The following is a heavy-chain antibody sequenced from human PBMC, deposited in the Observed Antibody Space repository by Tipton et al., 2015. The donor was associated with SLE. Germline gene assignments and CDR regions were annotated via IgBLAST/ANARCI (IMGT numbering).Heavy chain of an antibody. CDR3: ASGYYYESSGYPYYFDY. V-gene: IGHV3-30*02. CDR2: IQYDGTNK. J-gene: IGHJ4*02. CDR1: GFTFSSYG. Sequence: SLRLSCAASGFTFSSYGIHWVRQAPGKGLEWVAFIQYDGTNKYFADSVKGRFTISRDNAKNTLHLQMNSLRAEDTAVYYCASGYYYESSGYPYYFDYWGQGTLVTVSS. D-gene: IGHD3-22*01.